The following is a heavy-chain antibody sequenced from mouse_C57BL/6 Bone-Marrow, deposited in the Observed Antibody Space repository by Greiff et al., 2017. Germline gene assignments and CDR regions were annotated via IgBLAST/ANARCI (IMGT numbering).Heavy chain of an antibody. CDR3: ARWDGYYEYFDY. J-gene: IGHJ2*01. CDR1: GYTFTSSW. D-gene: IGHD2-3*01. CDR2: IDPSDSET. Sequence: QVQLQQPGAELVRPGSSVKLSCKASGYTFTSSWMHWVKQRPIQGLEWIGNIDPSDSETHYNQKFKDKATLTVDKSSSTAYMQLSSLTSEDSAVYYCARWDGYYEYFDYWGQGTTLTVSS. V-gene: IGHV1-52*01.